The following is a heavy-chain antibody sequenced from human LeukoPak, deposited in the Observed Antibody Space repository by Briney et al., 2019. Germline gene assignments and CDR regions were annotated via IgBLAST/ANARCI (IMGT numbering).Heavy chain of an antibody. D-gene: IGHD3-22*01. V-gene: IGHV2-5*01. J-gene: IGHJ4*02. Sequence: SGPTLVNPTQTLTLTCTFSGFSLSTSGVGVGWIRQPPGKALEWLALIYWNDDKRYSPSLKSRLTITKDTSKNQVVLTMTNMDPVDTATYYCAHTLGGGEVVILFDYWGQGTLVTVSS. CDR1: GFSLSTSGVG. CDR2: IYWNDDK. CDR3: AHTLGGGEVVILFDY.